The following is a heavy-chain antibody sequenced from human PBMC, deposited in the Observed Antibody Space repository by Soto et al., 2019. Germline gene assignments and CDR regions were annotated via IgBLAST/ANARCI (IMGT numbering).Heavy chain of an antibody. CDR3: AASIGTDSDTKLYYYYMDV. Sequence: GGSLRLSCAASGFTFSSYWMSWVRQAPGKGLEWVANIKQDGSEKYYVDSVKGRFTISRDNAKNSLYLQMNSLRAEDTAVYYCAASIGTDSDTKLYYYYMDVWGKGTTVTVSS. J-gene: IGHJ6*03. D-gene: IGHD2-21*01. CDR2: IKQDGSEK. CDR1: GFTFSSYW. V-gene: IGHV3-7*01.